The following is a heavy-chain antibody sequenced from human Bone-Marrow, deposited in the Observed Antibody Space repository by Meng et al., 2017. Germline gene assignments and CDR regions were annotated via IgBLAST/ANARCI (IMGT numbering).Heavy chain of an antibody. CDR2: IYYSGST. CDR1: GGSVSSGSYY. Sequence: SETLSLTCTVSGGSVSSGSYYWSWIRQPPGKGLEWIGYIYYSGSTNYNPSLKSRVTISVDTSKNQFSLKLSSVTAADTAVYYCARDASGSYSGWFDPWGQGTLVTVSS. CDR3: ARDASGSYSGWFDP. V-gene: IGHV4-61*01. J-gene: IGHJ5*02. D-gene: IGHD1-26*01.